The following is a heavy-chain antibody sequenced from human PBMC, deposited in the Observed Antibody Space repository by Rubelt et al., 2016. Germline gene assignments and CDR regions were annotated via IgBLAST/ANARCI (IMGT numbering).Heavy chain of an antibody. Sequence: EVQLVESGGGLVKPGGSLRLSCAASGFTFSNAWMHWVRQAPGKGLEWVGRIKIKTDGGTTDYAAPVKGRLTISREDSKNTLYLQMNSLKTEDTAVYYCTTDTAMDNDFDYWGQGTLVTVSS. CDR2: IKIKTDGGTT. CDR1: GFTFSNAW. V-gene: IGHV3-15*07. CDR3: TTDTAMDNDFDY. D-gene: IGHD5-18*01. J-gene: IGHJ4*02.